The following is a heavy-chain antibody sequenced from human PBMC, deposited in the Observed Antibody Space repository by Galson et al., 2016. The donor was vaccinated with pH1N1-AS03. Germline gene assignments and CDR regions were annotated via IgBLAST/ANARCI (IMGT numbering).Heavy chain of an antibody. CDR1: GYTFSRYY. Sequence: SVKVSCKASGYTFSRYYMHWMRQAPGQGPEWMGVIDPSIGSTTYAQEFQGRVNMTRDTATTTAYMELRSLRSDDTAVYYCATYGSGSRGGFDYWGQGALITVSS. CDR3: ATYGSGSRGGFDY. V-gene: IGHV1-46*01. D-gene: IGHD3-10*01. CDR2: IDPSIGST. J-gene: IGHJ4*02.